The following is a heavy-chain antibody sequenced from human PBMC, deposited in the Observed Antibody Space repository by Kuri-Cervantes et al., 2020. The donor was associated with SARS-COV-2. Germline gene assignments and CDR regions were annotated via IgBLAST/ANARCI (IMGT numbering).Heavy chain of an antibody. D-gene: IGHD2-2*02. CDR3: VRDIVVVPAAIHYYYGMDV. J-gene: IGHJ6*02. CDR1: GFTFSSYS. V-gene: IGHV3-21*01. CDR2: ISSSSSYI. Sequence: GESLKISCAASGFTFSSYSMNWVRQAPGKGLEWVSSISSSSSYIYYADSVKGRFTISRDNAKNSLYLQMNSLRAEDTAVYYCVRDIVVVPAAIHYYYGMDVWGQGTTVTVSS.